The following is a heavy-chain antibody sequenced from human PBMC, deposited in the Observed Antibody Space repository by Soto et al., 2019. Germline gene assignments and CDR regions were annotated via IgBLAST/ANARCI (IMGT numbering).Heavy chain of an antibody. CDR2: IWYDGSNK. V-gene: IGHV3-33*01. CDR1: GFTFSSYG. D-gene: IGHD3-16*01. Sequence: QVQLVESGGGVVQPGRSLRLSCAASGFTFSSYGMHWVHQAPGKGLEWVAVIWYDGSNKYYADSVKGRFTISRDNSKNTLYLQMNSLRAEDTAVYYCARGDDYVWGSMGYYGMDVWGQGTTVTVSS. J-gene: IGHJ6*02. CDR3: ARGDDYVWGSMGYYGMDV.